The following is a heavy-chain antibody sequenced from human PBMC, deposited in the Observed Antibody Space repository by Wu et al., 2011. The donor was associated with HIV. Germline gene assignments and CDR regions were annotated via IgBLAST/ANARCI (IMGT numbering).Heavy chain of an antibody. CDR1: GGTFSNYG. CDR2: IIPSFGTT. D-gene: IGHD3-10*01. V-gene: IGHV1-69*05. Sequence: QVQLVQSGAEVKKPGSSVKVSCKASGGTFSNYGISWVRQAPGQGLEWMGGIIPSFGTTNYAQKFQGRVTITTDESTSTAYMELGSLRSDDTGVYYCARTASLWFGEFYGMDVWGQGTTVIISS. J-gene: IGHJ6*02. CDR3: ARTASLWFGEFYGMDV.